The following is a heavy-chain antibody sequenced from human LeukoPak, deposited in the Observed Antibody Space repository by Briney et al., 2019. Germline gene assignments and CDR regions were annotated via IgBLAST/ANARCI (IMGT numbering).Heavy chain of an antibody. CDR1: GYTFTSYA. V-gene: IGHV1-3*01. CDR2: INAGNGNT. J-gene: IGHJ5*02. CDR3: ARDLGARLNWFDP. Sequence: ASVKVSCKASGYTFTSYAMHWVRQAPGQRLEWMGWINAGNGNTKYSQKFQGRVTITRDTSASTAYMELSSLRSEDTAVYYCARDLGARLNWFDPWGQGTLVTVSS. D-gene: IGHD4/OR15-4a*01.